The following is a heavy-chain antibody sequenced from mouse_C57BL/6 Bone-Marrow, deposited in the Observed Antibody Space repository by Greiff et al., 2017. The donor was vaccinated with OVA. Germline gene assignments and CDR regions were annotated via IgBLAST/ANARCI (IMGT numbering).Heavy chain of an antibody. Sequence: VQLQQSGAELVKPGASVKLSCKASGYTFTSYWMQWVKQRPGQGLEWIGEIDPSDSYTNYNQKFKGKATLTVDTSSSTAYMQLSSLTSEDSAVYYCARGLSGFAYWGQGTLVTVSA. V-gene: IGHV1-50*01. D-gene: IGHD3-1*01. CDR1: GYTFTSYW. J-gene: IGHJ3*01. CDR3: ARGLSGFAY. CDR2: IDPSDSYT.